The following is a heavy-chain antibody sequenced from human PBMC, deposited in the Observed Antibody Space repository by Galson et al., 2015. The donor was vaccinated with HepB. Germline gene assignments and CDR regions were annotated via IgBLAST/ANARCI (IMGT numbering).Heavy chain of an antibody. CDR1: GDRVSTTGGA. D-gene: IGHD3-16*01. V-gene: IGHV6-1*01. CDR2: TYFRSRWRN. Sequence: CAISGDRVSTTGGAWNWIRQSPSRGLEWLGRTYFRSRWRNDYAPSMKSRVTIDPDTAKNQFSLQLNSVTPEDTAVYYCTNERNSYASFGIWGMGTLLPASS. J-gene: IGHJ3*02. CDR3: TNERNSYASFGI.